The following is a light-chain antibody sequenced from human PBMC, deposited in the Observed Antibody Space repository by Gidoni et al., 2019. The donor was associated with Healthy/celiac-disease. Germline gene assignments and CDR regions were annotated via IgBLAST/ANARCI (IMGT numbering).Light chain of an antibody. J-gene: IGKJ4*01. Sequence: DIVLTQSPGTLSLSPGERATLSCRASQSVSSSYLAWYQQKPGQAPRLLIYGASSRATGIPGRFSGSGSGTVFTLTISRLEPEDFAVYYCQQYGSSPKTFGGXTKVEIK. CDR2: GAS. CDR3: QQYGSSPKT. CDR1: QSVSSSY. V-gene: IGKV3-20*01.